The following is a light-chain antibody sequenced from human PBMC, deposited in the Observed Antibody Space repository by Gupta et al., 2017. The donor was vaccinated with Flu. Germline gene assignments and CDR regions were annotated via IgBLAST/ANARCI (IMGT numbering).Light chain of an antibody. J-gene: IGKJ4*01. CDR2: DAS. Sequence: TQSVSPGERVILSCMASTSVSTKVAWHQHKAGQAPRLLIYDASTRATVIPAMFTGTEYGTEFTLLISILQSEDCPLYTCPQYDDGPRLTFGGGTKVDVK. V-gene: IGKV3-15*01. CDR1: TSVSTK. CDR3: PQYDDGPRLT.